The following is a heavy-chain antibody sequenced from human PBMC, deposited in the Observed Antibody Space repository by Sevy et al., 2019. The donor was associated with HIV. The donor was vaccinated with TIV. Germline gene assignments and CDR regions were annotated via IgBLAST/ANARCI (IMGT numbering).Heavy chain of an antibody. CDR3: ARRGGLTDEDFEI. V-gene: IGHV3-21*01. Sequence: GGSLRLSCAASGFTFISFTMNWVRQAPGKGLEWVSSISNSPSYIYYADSVKGRFTISRDNAKNALYLQMDSLRVEDAAVSYCARRGGLTDEDFEIWGQGTMVTVSS. CDR1: GFTFISFT. CDR2: ISNSPSYI. J-gene: IGHJ3*02. D-gene: IGHD3-16*01.